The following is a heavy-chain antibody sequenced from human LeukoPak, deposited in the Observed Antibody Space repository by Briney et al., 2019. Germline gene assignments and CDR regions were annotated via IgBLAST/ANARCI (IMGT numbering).Heavy chain of an antibody. CDR2: INSDGGGA. J-gene: IGHJ5*02. V-gene: IGHV3-74*01. CDR3: ARDVPHNWFDT. CDR1: GITFGNNW. Sequence: GGSLRLSCAASGITFGNNWMHWVRQGPGKGLVWISRINSDGGGAIYADSAKGRFTVSRDNAMNTLYLQMNSLRAEDTAVYYCARDVPHNWFDTWGQGTLVTVSS.